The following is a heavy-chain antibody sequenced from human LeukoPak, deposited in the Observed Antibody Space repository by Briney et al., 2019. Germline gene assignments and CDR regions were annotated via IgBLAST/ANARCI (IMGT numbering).Heavy chain of an antibody. V-gene: IGHV1-58*01. CDR1: GFTFTSSA. J-gene: IGHJ4*02. CDR3: AADFYGSGIFDYFDY. D-gene: IGHD3-10*01. CDR2: IVVGSGNT. Sequence: GASAKVSCKASGFTFTSSAVQWVRQARGQRLEWVGWIVVGSGNTNYAQKFQERVTITRDMSTSTAYMELSSLRSEDTAVYYCAADFYGSGIFDYFDYWGQGTLVTVSS.